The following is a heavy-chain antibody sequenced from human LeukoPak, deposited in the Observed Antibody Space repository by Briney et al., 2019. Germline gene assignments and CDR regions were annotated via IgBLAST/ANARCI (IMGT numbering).Heavy chain of an antibody. V-gene: IGHV3-11*01. Sequence: GGSLRLSCAASGFTFSDYYMSWIRQAPGKGLEWVSYISSSGSTIYYADSVKGRFTISRDDAKNSLYLQMNSLRAEDTAVYYCVRGEYYYGSGSYYTDAFDIWGQGTMVTVSS. D-gene: IGHD3-10*01. CDR3: VRGEYYYGSGSYYTDAFDI. CDR2: ISSSGSTI. CDR1: GFTFSDYY. J-gene: IGHJ3*02.